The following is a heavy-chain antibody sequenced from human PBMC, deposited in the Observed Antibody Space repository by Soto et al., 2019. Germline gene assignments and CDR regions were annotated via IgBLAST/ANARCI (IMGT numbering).Heavy chain of an antibody. CDR3: ARGAGVVGDY. Sequence: QVQLVQSGAEVKKPGASVKVSCQASGYTFTSHDINWLRQATGQGLEWMGWMSPNSGNTGYAQKFQGRVTMTRNTAISTAYMELSSLKPEDTAIYYCARGAGVVGDYWGQGTLVTVSS. J-gene: IGHJ4*02. D-gene: IGHD2-15*01. CDR2: MSPNSGNT. V-gene: IGHV1-8*01. CDR1: GYTFTSHD.